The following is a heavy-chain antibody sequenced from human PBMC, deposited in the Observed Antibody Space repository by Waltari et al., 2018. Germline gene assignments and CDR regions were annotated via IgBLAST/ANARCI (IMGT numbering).Heavy chain of an antibody. CDR1: Y. CDR2: IYYTGST. D-gene: IGHD5-12*01. CDR3: ARHWKKSGYRFDP. J-gene: IGHJ5*02. Sequence: YGGWIRRSPGKGLEWIGNIYYTGSTYYNPTLKSRVTISGDMSKNQFSLKLSSVTAADTAVYYCARHWKKSGYRFDPWGRGTLATVSS. V-gene: IGHV4-39*01.